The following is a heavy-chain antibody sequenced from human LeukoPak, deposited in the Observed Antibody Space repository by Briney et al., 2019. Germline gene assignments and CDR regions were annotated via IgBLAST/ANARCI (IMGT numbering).Heavy chain of an antibody. V-gene: IGHV3-74*01. D-gene: IGHD2-2*01. CDR3: ANSNPHCSSTSCYLPD. J-gene: IGHJ4*02. CDR2: ISPTGSTT. CDR1: GFSFSGHW. Sequence: GGSLRLSCTASGFSFSGHWMHWARQLPGKGLVWVSRISPTGSTTSYADSVKGRFTVSRDNAKNTLYLQVNNLRAEDTAVYYCANSNPHCSSTSCYLPDWGQGTLVTVSS.